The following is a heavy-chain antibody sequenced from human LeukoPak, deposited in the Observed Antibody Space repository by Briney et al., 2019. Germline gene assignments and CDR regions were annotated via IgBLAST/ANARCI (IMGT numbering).Heavy chain of an antibody. CDR1: GFNFDQYA. Sequence: GSSLRLSFAPSGFNFDQYAIFCVRQAPGKGLEWVTGITWNSGTIAYADSVKGRFTISRDNAKSSLYLQMNSLRTEDTDLYQCVRSVGSDWGHFDFRGQGTLVNVSS. CDR2: ITWNSGTI. CDR3: VRSVGSDWGHFDF. V-gene: IGHV3-9*01. J-gene: IGHJ4*02. D-gene: IGHD7-27*01.